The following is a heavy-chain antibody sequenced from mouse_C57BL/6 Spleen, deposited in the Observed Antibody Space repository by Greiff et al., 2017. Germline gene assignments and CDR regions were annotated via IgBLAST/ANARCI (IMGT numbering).Heavy chain of an antibody. D-gene: IGHD1-1*01. J-gene: IGHJ1*03. CDR3: ATIYYYGSSFPWYFDV. CDR2: IDPNSGGT. V-gene: IGHV1-72*01. CDR1: GYTFTSYW. Sequence: VKLQQPGAELVKPGASVKLSCKASGYTFTSYWMHWVKQRPGRGLEWIGRIDPNSGGTKYNEKFKSKATLTVDKPSSTAYMHLSSLTSEDSAVYDSATIYYYGSSFPWYFDVWGTGTTVTVSS.